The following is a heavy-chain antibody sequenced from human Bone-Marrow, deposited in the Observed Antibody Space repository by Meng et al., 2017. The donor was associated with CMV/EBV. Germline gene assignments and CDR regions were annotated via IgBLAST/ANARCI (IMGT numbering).Heavy chain of an antibody. CDR3: AREDYGSGSYCDY. J-gene: IGHJ4*02. CDR1: GGSISSSSYY. Sequence: QLPLQGSGPGLVEPSEPLSLTCTVSGGSISSSSYYWGWIRQPPGKGLEWIGSIYYSGSTYYNPSLKSRVTISVDTSKNQFSLKLSSVTAADTAVYYCAREDYGSGSYCDYWGQGTLVTVSS. V-gene: IGHV4-39*07. D-gene: IGHD3-10*01. CDR2: IYYSGST.